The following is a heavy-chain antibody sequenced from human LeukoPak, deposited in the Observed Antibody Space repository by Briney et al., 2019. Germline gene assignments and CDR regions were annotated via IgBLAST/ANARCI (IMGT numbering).Heavy chain of an antibody. D-gene: IGHD3-10*02. CDR2: ISYTGST. J-gene: IGHJ4*02. CDR1: GGSINSDH. V-gene: IGHV4-59*08. Sequence: SETLSLTCTVSGGSINSDHWSCIRQPPGKGLGWIGCISYTGSTHYNPSLKSRVTILVDTSKNHFSLKLSSVTAADTAVYYCASVRGLGVITPYLDYWGQGTLVTVSP. CDR3: ASVRGLGVITPYLDY.